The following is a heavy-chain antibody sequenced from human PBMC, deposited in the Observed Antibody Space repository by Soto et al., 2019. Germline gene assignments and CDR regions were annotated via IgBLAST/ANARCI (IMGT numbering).Heavy chain of an antibody. CDR2: IYPGDSDT. Sequence: PGESLKISCKGSGYSFTSYWIGWVRQMPGKGLEWMGTIYPGDSDTRYSPSFQGQVTISADKSISTAYLQWSSLKASDTAMYYCARRVAARGELRDAFDIWGQGTMVTVSS. J-gene: IGHJ3*02. D-gene: IGHD6-6*01. V-gene: IGHV5-51*01. CDR3: ARRVAARGELRDAFDI. CDR1: GYSFTSYW.